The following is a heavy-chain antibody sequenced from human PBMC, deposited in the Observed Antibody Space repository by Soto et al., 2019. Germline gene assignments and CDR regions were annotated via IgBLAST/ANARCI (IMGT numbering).Heavy chain of an antibody. V-gene: IGHV3-30*18. CDR2: ISYDGSNK. D-gene: IGHD4-17*01. J-gene: IGHJ6*02. CDR3: AKSRLSYGDYKNYYYGMDV. CDR1: GFTFSSYG. Sequence: ESGGGVVQPGRSLRLSCAASGFTFSSYGMHWVRQAPGKGLEWVAVISYDGSNKYYADSVKGRFTISRDNSKNTLYLQMNSLRAEDTAVYYCAKSRLSYGDYKNYYYGMDVWGQGTTVTVSS.